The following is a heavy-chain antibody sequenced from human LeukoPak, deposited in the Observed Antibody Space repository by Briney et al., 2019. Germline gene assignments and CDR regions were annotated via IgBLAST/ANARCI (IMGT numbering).Heavy chain of an antibody. D-gene: IGHD5-24*01. V-gene: IGHV3-30*04. CDR3: ARERRRDGYNYKDY. Sequence: GGSLRLSCAVSGFTFSAYGMHWVRQAPGKGLEWVAVISYDGSYQAYADSVKGRFTVSRDSSKNTLYLQLNSLRPEDTGLYYCARERRRDGYNYKDYWGQGTQVSVSS. CDR1: GFTFSAYG. J-gene: IGHJ4*02. CDR2: ISYDGSYQ.